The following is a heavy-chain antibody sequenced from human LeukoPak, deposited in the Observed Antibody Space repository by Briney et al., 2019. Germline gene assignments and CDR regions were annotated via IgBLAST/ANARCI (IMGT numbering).Heavy chain of an antibody. V-gene: IGHV3-30*18. J-gene: IGHJ4*02. CDR1: GFTFSTYW. D-gene: IGHD6-19*01. CDR2: ISYDGSNK. Sequence: GGSLRLSCTASGFTFSTYWINWVRQSPGKGLVWVAVISYDGSNKYYADSVKGRFTISRDNSKNTLYLQMNSLRAEDTAVYYCAKVRTPKRIAVADDYWGQGTLVTVSS. CDR3: AKVRTPKRIAVADDY.